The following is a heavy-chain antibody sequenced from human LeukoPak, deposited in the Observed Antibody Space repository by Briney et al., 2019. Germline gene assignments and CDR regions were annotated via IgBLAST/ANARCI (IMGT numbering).Heavy chain of an antibody. CDR3: AREGAFGELYGAHIFQH. Sequence: GGSLRLSCAASGFTVSSNYMSWVRQAPGKGLEWVSVIYSGGSTYYADSVKGRFTISRDNPKNTLYLQMNSLRAEDTAVYYCAREGAFGELYGAHIFQHWGQGTLVTVSS. CDR1: GFTVSSNY. J-gene: IGHJ1*01. V-gene: IGHV3-66*01. D-gene: IGHD3-10*01. CDR2: IYSGGST.